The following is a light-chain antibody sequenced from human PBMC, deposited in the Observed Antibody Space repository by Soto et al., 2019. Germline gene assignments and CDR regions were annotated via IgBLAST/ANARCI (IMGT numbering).Light chain of an antibody. CDR2: GAF. CDR3: HQYSRSPET. Sequence: EIVLTQSPAILSLFPGERADLSYRPSETVNSAYLAWYQQRPGQAPRLLMYGAFNRARGIPDRFSGSGSGADFTLTINRLQPADFAVYYCHQYSRSPETFGQGTKVAIK. CDR1: ETVNSAY. V-gene: IGKV3-20*01. J-gene: IGKJ1*01.